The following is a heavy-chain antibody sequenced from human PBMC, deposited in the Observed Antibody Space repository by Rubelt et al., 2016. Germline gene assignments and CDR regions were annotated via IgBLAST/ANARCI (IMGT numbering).Heavy chain of an antibody. CDR3: ARDWAGATDIVWYFDL. Sequence: VRQAPGKGLEWVSGISGSGGSTFDADSVKGRFTVSRDNFKNTLYLQMNGLRAEDTAVYYCARDWAGATDIVWYFDLWGRGTLVTVSS. V-gene: IGHV3-23*01. J-gene: IGHJ2*01. D-gene: IGHD1-26*01. CDR2: ISGSGGST.